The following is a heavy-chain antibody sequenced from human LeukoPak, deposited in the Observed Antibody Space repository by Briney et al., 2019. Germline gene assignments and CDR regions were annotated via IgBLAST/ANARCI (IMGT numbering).Heavy chain of an antibody. CDR1: GDSISSYY. CDR2: IYYSGNT. J-gene: IGHJ4*02. V-gene: IGHV4-59*01. Sequence: PSETLSLTCTVAGDSISSYYWSWIRQPPGKGLEWIGYIYYSGNTNYNPSLKRRVTMSIDTSNNQCSLKLSSVTAADTAFYYFARVTRRVSSGDYLFFDSWGQGTRVTVSS. CDR3: ARVTRRVSSGDYLFFDS. D-gene: IGHD2-21*02.